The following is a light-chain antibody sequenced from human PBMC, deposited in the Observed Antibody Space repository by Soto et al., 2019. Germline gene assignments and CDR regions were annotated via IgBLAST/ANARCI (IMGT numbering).Light chain of an antibody. J-gene: IGKJ5*01. CDR3: QQYGNSPIT. V-gene: IGKV3-20*01. Sequence: EIVLAQSPGTLSLSPGERATLCCRASQSVSNNYLAWYQQKPGQAPRLLIYGASSRATGIPDRFSGSGSGTDFTLTISRLEPEDFAVYYCQQYGNSPITFGQGTRLEI. CDR2: GAS. CDR1: QSVSNNY.